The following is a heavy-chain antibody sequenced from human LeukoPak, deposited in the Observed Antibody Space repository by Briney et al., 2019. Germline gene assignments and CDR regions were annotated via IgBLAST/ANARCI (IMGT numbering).Heavy chain of an antibody. D-gene: IGHD3-3*01. CDR1: GFRFNTFW. J-gene: IGHJ4*02. CDR2: IKQDGSEK. CDR3: ARADFWSGYYY. V-gene: IGHV3-7*01. Sequence: GGSLRLSCAASGFRFNTFWMSWVRQAPGKGLEWVANIKQDGSEKYYVDSVKGRFTISRDNAKNSLYLQMNSLRAEDTAVYYCARADFWSGYYYWGQGALVTVSS.